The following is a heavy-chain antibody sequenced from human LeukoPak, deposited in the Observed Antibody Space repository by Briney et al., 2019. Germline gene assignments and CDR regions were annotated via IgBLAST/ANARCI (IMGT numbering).Heavy chain of an antibody. D-gene: IGHD1-26*01. CDR1: GYTFTSYD. CDR3: ARANPYSRWVYDF. CDR2: MNPKSGKT. V-gene: IGHV1-8*01. Sequence: ASVKVSCKASGYTFTSYDINWVRQAPGQGVEWMGWMNPKSGKTGYAQKFQGRVTMTRNTSISTAYMELSSLRSEDTAVYYCARANPYSRWVYDFWGQGTLVTVSS. J-gene: IGHJ4*02.